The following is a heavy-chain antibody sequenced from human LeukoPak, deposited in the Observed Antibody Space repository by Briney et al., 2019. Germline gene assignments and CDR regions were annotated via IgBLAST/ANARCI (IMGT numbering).Heavy chain of an antibody. V-gene: IGHV4-30-2*01. CDR3: ARITDRTIFGEIMHGFDV. Sequence: PSETLSLTCTVSGGSISSGGYYWSWIRQPPGKGLEWIGYIYHSGSTYYSPSLKSRGTISVDTSNNQFSLKLNSVTAADTAVYYCARITDRTIFGEIMHGFDVWGQGTPVTVSS. CDR1: GGSISSGGYY. J-gene: IGHJ3*01. CDR2: IYHSGST. D-gene: IGHD3-3*01.